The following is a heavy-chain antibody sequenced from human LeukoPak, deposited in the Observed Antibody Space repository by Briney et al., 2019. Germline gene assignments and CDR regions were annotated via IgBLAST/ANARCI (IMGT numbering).Heavy chain of an antibody. CDR1: GYTFTSYD. Sequence: ASVKVSCKASGYTFTSYDINWVRQATGQGLEWMGWMNPNSGHTGYAQKFRGRVTMTRNTSITTAYMELSSLRSEDTAVYYCARTHYYDSSGDNWFDPWGQGTLVTVSS. J-gene: IGHJ5*02. CDR3: ARTHYYDSSGDNWFDP. D-gene: IGHD3-22*01. CDR2: MNPNSGHT. V-gene: IGHV1-8*01.